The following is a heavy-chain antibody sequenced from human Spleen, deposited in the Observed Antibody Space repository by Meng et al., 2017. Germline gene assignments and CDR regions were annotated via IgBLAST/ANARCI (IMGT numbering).Heavy chain of an antibody. CDR3: ARGPTTMAHDFDY. J-gene: IGHJ4*02. V-gene: IGHV4-34*01. Sequence: QVNRQQWGAGLLKPSETLSLTCVVSGGSFSDYDWSWIRQPPGKGLEWIGEINHSGSTNYNPSLESRATISVDTSQNNLSLKLSSVTAADSAVYYCARGPTTMAHDFDYWGQGTLVTVSS. CDR2: INHSGST. D-gene: IGHD4-11*01. CDR1: GGSFSDYD.